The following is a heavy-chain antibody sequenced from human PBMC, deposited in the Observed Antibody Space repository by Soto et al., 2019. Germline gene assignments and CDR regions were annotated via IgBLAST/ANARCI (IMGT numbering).Heavy chain of an antibody. CDR2: ISYDGSNK. V-gene: IGHV3-30*18. CDR3: AKEVVMGYYDSSGYYEPAYAFDY. D-gene: IGHD3-22*01. Sequence: GGSLRLSCAASGFTFSSYGMHWVRQAPGKGLEWVAVISYDGSNKYYADSVKGRFTISRDNSKNTLYLKMNSLRAEDTAVYYCAKEVVMGYYDSSGYYEPAYAFDYWGQGPLVPASS. J-gene: IGHJ4*02. CDR1: GFTFSSYG.